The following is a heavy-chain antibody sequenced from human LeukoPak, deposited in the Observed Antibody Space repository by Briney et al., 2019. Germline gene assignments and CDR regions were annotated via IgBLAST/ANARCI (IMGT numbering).Heavy chain of an antibody. CDR3: VRHRSGPARLDG. CDR2: IYYSGSS. J-gene: IGHJ5*02. Sequence: SETLSLTFSFAGGYVTSSSGCSGWLRQPPGKGLEWIGCIYYSGSSYYNSSLNSRVTITVDTSKNEFFLRLKSVTATDTALYYCVRHRSGPARLDGWGQGTLVTVSS. CDR1: GGYVTSSSGC. V-gene: IGHV4-39*01. D-gene: IGHD1-26*01.